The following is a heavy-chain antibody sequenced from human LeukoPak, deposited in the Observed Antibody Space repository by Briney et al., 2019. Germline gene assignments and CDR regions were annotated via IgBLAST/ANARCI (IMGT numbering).Heavy chain of an antibody. CDR3: ARDYYSDSSAIDY. CDR1: GFTFSRYS. D-gene: IGHD3-22*01. J-gene: IGHJ4*02. Sequence: PGGSLRLSCAASGFTFSRYSMNWVRQAPGKGLEWVSSISSSSSYIYYADSVKGRFTISRDNAKNSLYLQMNSLRAEDTAVYYCARDYYSDSSAIDYWGQGTLVTVSS. CDR2: ISSSSSYI. V-gene: IGHV3-21*01.